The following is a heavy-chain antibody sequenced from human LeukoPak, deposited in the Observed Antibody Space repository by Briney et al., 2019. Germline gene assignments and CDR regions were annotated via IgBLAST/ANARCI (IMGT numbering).Heavy chain of an antibody. CDR3: VRGGNRGWNFDL. V-gene: IGHV3-7*01. Sequence: GGSLRLSCAASGFSLNWPWMSWVRQAPGKGLEWVANIEGGENGKYYVDSVKGRFTISKDNAKNSLSLQMTSIRVEDTAVYYCVRGGNRGWNFDLCGQGNLVTVSS. CDR2: IEGGENGK. J-gene: IGHJ4*02. CDR1: GFSLNWPW. D-gene: IGHD6-19*01.